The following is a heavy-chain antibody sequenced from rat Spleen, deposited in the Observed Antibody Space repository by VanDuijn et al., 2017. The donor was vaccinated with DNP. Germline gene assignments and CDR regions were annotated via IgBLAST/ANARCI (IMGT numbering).Heavy chain of an antibody. D-gene: IGHD1-1*01. CDR1: EFTFNNYW. Sequence: EVQLVESGGDLVQPGRSLKLSCVASEFTFNNYWMTWIRQAPGKGLEWVASITAGGEYTYSPDSVKGRFTISRDNTKNTLYLQMNSLRSEDTATYHCATLGFITAVVPFAYWGQGTLVTVSS. CDR2: ITAGGEYT. J-gene: IGHJ3*01. CDR3: ATLGFITAVVPFAY. V-gene: IGHV5-31*01.